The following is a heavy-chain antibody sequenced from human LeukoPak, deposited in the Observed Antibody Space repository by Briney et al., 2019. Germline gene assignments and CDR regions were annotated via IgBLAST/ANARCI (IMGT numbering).Heavy chain of an antibody. CDR2: IKRKIDGETT. V-gene: IGHV3-15*01. J-gene: IGHJ4*02. CDR3: VAGLGSSELDY. CDR1: RFTFSDCW. D-gene: IGHD3-9*01. Sequence: GGSLRLSCATSRFTFSDCWMSWVRQAPGKGLDWVGRIKRKIDGETTDYGAPVKGRFTISRDDSKNTLSLQMNSLQTEDTAVYYCVAGLGSSELDYWGQGTLVAVSS.